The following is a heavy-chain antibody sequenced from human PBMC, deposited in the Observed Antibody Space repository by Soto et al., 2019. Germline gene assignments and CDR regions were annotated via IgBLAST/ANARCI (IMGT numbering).Heavy chain of an antibody. CDR1: GNTFNTYY. Sequence: QVQLVQSGAEVKKPGASVKVSCKASGNTFNTYYMHWVRQAPGQGLEWMGIISPSGGSTSYAQKLQGRVTMTRDTSTSTVYMELSSLRSEDTAVYYCARTGSSDHDAFDIWGQGTLVTVSS. CDR2: ISPSGGST. CDR3: ARTGSSDHDAFDI. D-gene: IGHD2-2*01. J-gene: IGHJ3*02. V-gene: IGHV1-46*02.